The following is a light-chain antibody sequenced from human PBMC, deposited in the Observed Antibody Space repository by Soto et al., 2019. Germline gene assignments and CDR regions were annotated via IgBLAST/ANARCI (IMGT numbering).Light chain of an antibody. CDR1: SSNIGAGYD. Sequence: VLTQPPSVSGAPGQRVTISCTGSSSNIGAGYDVHWYQQLPGTAPKLLIYGNSNRPSGVPDRFSGSKSGTSASLAITGLQAEDEADYYCQSYDSSLSGVFGGGTQLTVL. V-gene: IGLV1-40*01. J-gene: IGLJ3*02. CDR3: QSYDSSLSGV. CDR2: GNS.